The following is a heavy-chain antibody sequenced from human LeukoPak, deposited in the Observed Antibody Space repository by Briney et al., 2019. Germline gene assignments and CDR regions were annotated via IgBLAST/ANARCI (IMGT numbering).Heavy chain of an antibody. D-gene: IGHD2-15*01. Sequence: ASVKVSCKASGYTFTGYYMHWVRQAPGQGLEWMGWINPNSGGTNYAQKFQGWVTMTRDTSISTAYMELSRLRSEDTAVYYCARDLYCSGGSCFDYWGQGTLVTVSS. J-gene: IGHJ4*02. CDR2: INPNSGGT. CDR1: GYTFTGYY. CDR3: ARDLYCSGGSCFDY. V-gene: IGHV1-2*04.